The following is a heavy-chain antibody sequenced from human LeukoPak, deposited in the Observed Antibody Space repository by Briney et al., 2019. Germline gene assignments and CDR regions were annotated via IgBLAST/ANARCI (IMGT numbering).Heavy chain of an antibody. D-gene: IGHD6-19*01. Sequence: PGGSLRLSCAASGFTFDDYAMHWVRQAPGKGLEWVSGINWNSNSIGYADSLKGRFTISRDNAKNSLYLQMNSLRAEDTALYYCAKGGYSSGWSISGDAFDIWGQGTMVTVSS. V-gene: IGHV3-9*01. CDR3: AKGGYSSGWSISGDAFDI. J-gene: IGHJ3*02. CDR2: INWNSNSI. CDR1: GFTFDDYA.